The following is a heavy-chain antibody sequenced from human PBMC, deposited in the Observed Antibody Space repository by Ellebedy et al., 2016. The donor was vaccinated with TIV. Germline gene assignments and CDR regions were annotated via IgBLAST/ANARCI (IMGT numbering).Heavy chain of an antibody. V-gene: IGHV1-18*04. D-gene: IGHD4-17*01. CDR2: ISAYNGAT. J-gene: IGHJ4*02. CDR1: GYTFTSYG. CDR3: ASVPSAGADF. Sequence: ASVKVSCKASGYTFTSYGIIWVRQAPGQGLEWMGWISAYNGATNYARNLQGRVTMTRDTSTRTVYMELRSLRLEDTAVYYCASVPSAGADFWGQGTLVTVSS.